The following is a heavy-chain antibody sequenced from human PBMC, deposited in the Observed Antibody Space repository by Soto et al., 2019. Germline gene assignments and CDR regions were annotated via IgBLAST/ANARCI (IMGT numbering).Heavy chain of an antibody. V-gene: IGHV1-8*01. D-gene: IGHD7-27*01. CDR2: MNPDSGDT. CDR3: ARSRGGTGVHFDF. Sequence: GASVKVSCKASGYTFTNYDINWVRQATGQGPEWMGWMNPDSGDTGYVPNFQCRVSMTRSTSISTAYMELSELRSEDTAVYYCARSRGGTGVHFDFWGQGTQVTVYS. CDR1: GYTFTNYD. J-gene: IGHJ4*02.